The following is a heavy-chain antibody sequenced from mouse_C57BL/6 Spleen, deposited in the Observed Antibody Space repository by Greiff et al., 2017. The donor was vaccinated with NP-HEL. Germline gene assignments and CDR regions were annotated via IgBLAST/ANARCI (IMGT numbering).Heavy chain of an antibody. CDR2: FHPYNDDT. J-gene: IGHJ1*03. CDR1: GYTFTTYP. CDR3: ARAYGSSYVYFDV. D-gene: IGHD1-1*01. Sequence: QVQLQQSGAELVKPGASVKMSCTASGYTFTTYPIEWMKQNHGKSLEWMGNFHPYNDDTKYNEKFRGKAILTVEKSSSTVYLELSRLTSDDSAVYYCARAYGSSYVYFDVWGTGTPVTVSS. V-gene: IGHV1-47*01.